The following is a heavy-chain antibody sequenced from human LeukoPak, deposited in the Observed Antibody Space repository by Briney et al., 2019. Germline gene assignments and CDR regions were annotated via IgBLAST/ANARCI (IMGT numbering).Heavy chain of an antibody. Sequence: GGSLRLSCAASRFTFSAYNMNWVRQAPGKGLEWVSSITSSSSYIYYADSVKGRFTISRDNSKNTLYLQMNSLRADDTAVYYCARAKSGSSPWDYWGQGTLVTVSS. CDR3: ARAKSGSSPWDY. CDR1: RFTFSAYN. D-gene: IGHD1-26*01. J-gene: IGHJ4*02. V-gene: IGHV3-21*04. CDR2: ITSSSSYI.